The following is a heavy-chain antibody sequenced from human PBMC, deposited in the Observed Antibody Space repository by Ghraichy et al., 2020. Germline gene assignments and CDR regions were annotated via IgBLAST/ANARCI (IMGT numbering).Heavy chain of an antibody. V-gene: IGHV3-53*01. CDR1: GFTVSTNY. CDR3: ARAAGEYRGYGY. Sequence: GSLNISCAASGFTVSTNYMSWVRQAPGRGLEWVSVIYSGGNTHYADSVKGRFIISRDSSENALYLQMNSLRAEDTALYYCARAAGEYRGYGYWGQGTLVTVSS. J-gene: IGHJ4*02. CDR2: IYSGGNT. D-gene: IGHD5-18*01.